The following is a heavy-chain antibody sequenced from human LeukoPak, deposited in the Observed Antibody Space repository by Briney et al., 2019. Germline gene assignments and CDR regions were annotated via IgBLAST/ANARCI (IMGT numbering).Heavy chain of an antibody. CDR3: ARGMGNNYPDYYYYMDV. V-gene: IGHV3-74*03. CDR2: INTDGSST. CDR1: RFTFSNYW. D-gene: IGHD3-10*01. J-gene: IGHJ6*03. Sequence: GGSLRLSCAASRFTFSNYWMHWVRQAPGKGLVWVSRINTDGSSTSYADSVKGRFTISRDNAKNTLYLQMNSQRGEDTAVYFCARGMGNNYPDYYYYMDVWGKGTTVTV.